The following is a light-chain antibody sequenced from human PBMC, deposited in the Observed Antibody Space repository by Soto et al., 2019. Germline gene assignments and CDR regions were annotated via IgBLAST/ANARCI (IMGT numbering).Light chain of an antibody. J-gene: IGLJ1*01. CDR1: TSSIGRNY. CDR3: AAWNDSLSGLYV. CDR2: RNN. V-gene: IGLV1-47*01. Sequence: QSVLTQPPSASGTPGQRVTISCSGGTSSIGRNYVYWYQQLQGTAPKLVIYRNNQRTSGVPDRFSGSKSGTSASLAIRGLRSEDEADYYCAAWNDSLSGLYVFGTGTKLTVL.